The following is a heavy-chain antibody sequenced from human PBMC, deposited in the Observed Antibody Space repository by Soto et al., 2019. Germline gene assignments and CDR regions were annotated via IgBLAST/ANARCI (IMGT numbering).Heavy chain of an antibody. V-gene: IGHV3-30*18. CDR1: GFTFSSYG. CDR3: AKGRRVVVTAISYYYGMDV. D-gene: IGHD2-21*02. CDR2: ISYDGSNK. J-gene: IGHJ6*02. Sequence: QVQLVESGGGVVQPGRSLRLSCAASGFTFSSYGMHWVRQAPGKGLEWVAVISYDGSNKYYADSVKGRFTISRDNSKNTLYLQMNSLRAEDTAVYYCAKGRRVVVTAISYYYGMDVWGQGTTVTVSS.